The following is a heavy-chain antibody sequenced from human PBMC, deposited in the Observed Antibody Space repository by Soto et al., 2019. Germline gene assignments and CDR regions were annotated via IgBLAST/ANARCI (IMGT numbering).Heavy chain of an antibody. J-gene: IGHJ4*02. Sequence: KTSETLSLTCTVSGGSVSSGSYYWSWIRQPPGKGLEWIGYIYYSGSTNYNPSLKSRVTISVDTSKNQFSLNLSSVTTADTAVYYCARARDGYTLWFEYWGQGTLVTVSS. CDR3: ARARDGYTLWFEY. CDR2: IYYSGST. CDR1: GGSVSSGSYY. D-gene: IGHD5-12*01. V-gene: IGHV4-61*01.